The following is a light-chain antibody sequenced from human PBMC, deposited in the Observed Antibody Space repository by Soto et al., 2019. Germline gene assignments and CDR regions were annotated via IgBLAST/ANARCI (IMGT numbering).Light chain of an antibody. V-gene: IGKV3-20*01. Sequence: EIVLTQSPGTLSLSPGERATLSCRASQSVTSGYLGWYQQKPGQAPRLLIYGASNRATGVSDRFSGSGSGPDFTLTISSLEPEDLAVYYCQQYATSPPMYTFGQGTKVEIK. J-gene: IGKJ2*01. CDR3: QQYATSPPMYT. CDR2: GAS. CDR1: QSVTSGY.